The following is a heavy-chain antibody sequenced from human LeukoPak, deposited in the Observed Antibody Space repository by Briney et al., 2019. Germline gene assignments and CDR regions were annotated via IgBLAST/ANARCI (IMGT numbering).Heavy chain of an antibody. V-gene: IGHV4-59*01. Sequence: SETRALTCTGSGGSISSYFWSWIRQPPGKGLEWIGYIYYSGSTNYNPSLKSRVTISVDTSKNQFSLKLSSVTAADTAVYYCARGATPTVVTPLGHAFDIWGQGTMVTVSS. CDR3: ARGATPTVVTPLGHAFDI. J-gene: IGHJ3*02. CDR1: GGSISSYF. CDR2: IYYSGST. D-gene: IGHD4-23*01.